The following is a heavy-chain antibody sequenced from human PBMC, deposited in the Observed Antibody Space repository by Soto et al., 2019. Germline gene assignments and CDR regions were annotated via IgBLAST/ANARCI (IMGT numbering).Heavy chain of an antibody. CDR1: GFTFTRYS. CDR2: ISSRGGDT. D-gene: IGHD1-20*01. J-gene: IGHJ6*02. CDR3: AKDLFPALSGKDYYYGLDV. V-gene: IGHV3-23*01. Sequence: GGSLRLSCAASGFTFTRYSMNWVRQAPGKGLEWVSSISSRGGDTYYADSVRGRFTISRDNSKSTLSLQMNSLRAEDTAIYYCAKDLFPALSGKDYYYGLDVWGPGTTVTVSS.